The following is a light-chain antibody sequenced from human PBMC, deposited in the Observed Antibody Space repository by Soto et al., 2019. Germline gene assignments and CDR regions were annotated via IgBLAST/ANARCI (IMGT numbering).Light chain of an antibody. CDR1: PSISSW. CDR3: QQYNSYYT. J-gene: IGKJ1*01. V-gene: IGKV1-5*01. CDR2: DVS. Sequence: DIQMTQFPSTLSASVGDRVTLTCRASPSISSWLARYQGKAGKASKLVIYDVSSLESGGPSRFSGSRSGTEFTLTISSLQPDDFATYYCQQYNSYYTFGQGTKV.